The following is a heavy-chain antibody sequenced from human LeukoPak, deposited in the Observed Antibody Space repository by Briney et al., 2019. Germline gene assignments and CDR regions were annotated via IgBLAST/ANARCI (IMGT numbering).Heavy chain of an antibody. CDR2: ISGSGNAI. CDR1: GFTFSDYY. CDR3: ARGDYGGYARAVGGY. D-gene: IGHD5-12*01. Sequence: GGSLRLSCAASGFTFSDYYMSWIRQAPGKGLEWVSYISGSGNAISYADSVKGRFTISRDNAKNSLYLQMNSLRAEDTAVYYCARGDYGGYARAVGGYWGQGTLVTVSS. J-gene: IGHJ4*02. V-gene: IGHV3-11*04.